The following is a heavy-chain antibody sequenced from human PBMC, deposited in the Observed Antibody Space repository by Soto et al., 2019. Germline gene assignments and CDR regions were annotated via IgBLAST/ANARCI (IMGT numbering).Heavy chain of an antibody. D-gene: IGHD4-17*01. V-gene: IGHV3-7*01. Sequence: PGGSLRLSCAASGFTFSSYWMSWVRQAPGKGLEWVANIKQDGSEKYYVDSVKGRFTISRDNAKNSLYLQMNSLRAEDTAVYYCARDMYGDYNKDFDYWGQGTLVTVSS. J-gene: IGHJ4*02. CDR1: GFTFSSYW. CDR2: IKQDGSEK. CDR3: ARDMYGDYNKDFDY.